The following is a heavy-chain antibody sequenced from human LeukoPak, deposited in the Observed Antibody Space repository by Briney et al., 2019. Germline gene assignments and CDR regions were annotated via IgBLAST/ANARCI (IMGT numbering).Heavy chain of an antibody. CDR1: GYTFTSYG. V-gene: IGHV1-18*01. CDR3: ARAGSYCSGGSCYRRISDAFGI. Sequence: GASVKVSCKASGYTFTSYGISWVRQAPGQGLEWMGWISAYNGNTNYAQKLQGRVTMTTDTSTSTAYMELRSLRSDDTAVYYCARAGSYCSGGSCYRRISDAFGIWGQGTMVTVSS. CDR2: ISAYNGNT. J-gene: IGHJ3*02. D-gene: IGHD2-15*01.